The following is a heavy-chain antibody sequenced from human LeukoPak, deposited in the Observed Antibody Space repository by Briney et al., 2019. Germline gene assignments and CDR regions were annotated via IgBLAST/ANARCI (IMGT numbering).Heavy chain of an antibody. CDR1: GFTFSSYW. CDR3: ARDQSYYDSSGYLNY. D-gene: IGHD3-22*01. Sequence: PGGSLRLSCAASGFTFSSYWMSWVRQAPGKGLEWVANIKQDGSEKYYVDSVKGRFTISRDNAKNSLYLQMNSLRAEDTAVYYWARDQSYYDSSGYLNYGGQETLVTVSS. V-gene: IGHV3-7*01. J-gene: IGHJ4*02. CDR2: IKQDGSEK.